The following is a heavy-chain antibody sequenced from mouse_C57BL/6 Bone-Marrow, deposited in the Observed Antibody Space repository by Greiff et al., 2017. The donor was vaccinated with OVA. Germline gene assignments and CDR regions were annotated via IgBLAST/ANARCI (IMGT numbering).Heavy chain of an antibody. CDR2: IRNKANNHAT. CDR3: TGTGIYYFDY. J-gene: IGHJ2*01. V-gene: IGHV6-6*01. Sequence: DVKLQESGGGLVQPGGARKRSCAASGFTFSDACMDWVRQSPEKGLEWVAEIRNKANNHATYYAESVKGRLTISKDDSKSSVYLQMNSLRAEDTGIYYCTGTGIYYFDYWGQGTTLTVSS. D-gene: IGHD4-1*01. CDR1: GFTFSDAC.